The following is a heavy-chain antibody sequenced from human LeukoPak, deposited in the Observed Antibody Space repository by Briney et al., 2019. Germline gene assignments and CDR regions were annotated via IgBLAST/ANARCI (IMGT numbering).Heavy chain of an antibody. J-gene: IGHJ4*02. Sequence: GGSLRLSCAASGFTFDDCCMRWVRQAPGKGLEWVSGINWNGGSTGYADSVKGRFTISRDNAKNSLYLQMNSLRAEDTALYYCERDSIAAAGVFDYWGQGTLVTVSS. V-gene: IGHV3-20*04. CDR1: GFTFDDCC. D-gene: IGHD6-13*01. CDR3: ERDSIAAAGVFDY. CDR2: INWNGGST.